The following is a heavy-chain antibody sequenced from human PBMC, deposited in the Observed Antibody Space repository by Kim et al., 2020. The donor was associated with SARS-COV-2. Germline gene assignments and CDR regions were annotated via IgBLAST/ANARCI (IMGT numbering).Heavy chain of an antibody. CDR3: AKDRVPDGKYEFDY. Sequence: GGSLRLSCTTSGFTFTSFSMYWVRQFPGRGLEYVALILQNGGQYYMDSVKGRFTISRDNSEKKVSLELKSLRADDTATYFCAKDRVPDGKYEFDYWGQGTLVTVSS. CDR1: GFTFTSFS. V-gene: IGHV3-30*02. J-gene: IGHJ4*02. D-gene: IGHD1-1*01. CDR2: ILQNGGQY.